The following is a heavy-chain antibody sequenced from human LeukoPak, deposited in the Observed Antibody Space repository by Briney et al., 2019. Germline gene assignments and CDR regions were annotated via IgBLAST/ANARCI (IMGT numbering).Heavy chain of an antibody. J-gene: IGHJ4*02. CDR3: TRHITAAGPDY. V-gene: IGHV5-51*01. Sequence: GESLKISCRGSGYSFTSHWTGWLRQMPGKGLEWMAIIYAGDPGTRISPSFQGQVTISADKSISTAYLQWSSLKASDTAIYYCTRHITAAGPDYWGQGTLVTVSS. CDR1: GYSFTSHW. CDR2: IYAGDPGT. D-gene: IGHD6-13*01.